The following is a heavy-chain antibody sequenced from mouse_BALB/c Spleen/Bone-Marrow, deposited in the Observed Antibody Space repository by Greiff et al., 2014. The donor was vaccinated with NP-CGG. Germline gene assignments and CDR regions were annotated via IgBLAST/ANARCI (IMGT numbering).Heavy chain of an antibody. CDR3: ARGGLRRNIAYAMDY. V-gene: IGHV5-6*01. Sequence: EVHLVESGGDLVKPGGSLKLSCAASGFTFSSYGMSWVRQTSDKRLEWVATISSGGSYTYYPDSVKGRFTISRDNTKNTLYLQMSSLKSEDAAMYYCARGGLRRNIAYAMDYWRQGTSVTVPS. CDR2: ISSGGSYT. J-gene: IGHJ4*01. CDR1: GFTFSSYG. D-gene: IGHD2-4*01.